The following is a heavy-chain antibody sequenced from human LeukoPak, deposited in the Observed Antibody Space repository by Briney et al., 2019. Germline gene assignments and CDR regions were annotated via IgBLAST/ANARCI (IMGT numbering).Heavy chain of an antibody. CDR1: GYTFTGYY. CDR3: AREVVPAALSVPTY. V-gene: IGHV1-2*02. Sequence: ASVKVSCKASGYTFTGYYMHWVRQAPGQGLEWMGWINPNSGGTNYAQKFQGRVTMTRDTSISTAYMELSRLRSDDTAVYYCAREVVPAALSVPTYSGQGTLVTVSS. D-gene: IGHD2-2*01. J-gene: IGHJ4*02. CDR2: INPNSGGT.